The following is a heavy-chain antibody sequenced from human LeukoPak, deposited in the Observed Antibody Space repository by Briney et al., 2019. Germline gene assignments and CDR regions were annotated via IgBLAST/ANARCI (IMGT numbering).Heavy chain of an antibody. Sequence: SETLSLTCAVYGGSFSGYYWSWIRQPPGKGLEWIGEINHSGSTNYNPSLKSRVTISVDTSKNQFSLKLSSVTAADTAVYYCATETGAEGGFDYWGQGTLVTVSS. D-gene: IGHD1-14*01. CDR3: ATETGAEGGFDY. V-gene: IGHV4-34*01. CDR1: GGSFSGYY. J-gene: IGHJ4*02. CDR2: INHSGST.